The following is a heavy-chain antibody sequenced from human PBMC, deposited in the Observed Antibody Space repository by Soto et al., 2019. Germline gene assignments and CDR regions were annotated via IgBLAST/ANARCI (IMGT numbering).Heavy chain of an antibody. Sequence: SETLSLTCTVSGGSISSYYWSWIRQPPGKGLEWIGYIYYSGSTNYNPSLKGRVTISVDTSKNQFSLKLSSVTAADTAVYYCASSNIAAAGFYYYGMDVWGRGTTVTVSS. CDR2: IYYSGST. D-gene: IGHD6-13*01. CDR3: ASSNIAAAGFYYYGMDV. CDR1: GGSISSYY. V-gene: IGHV4-59*01. J-gene: IGHJ6*02.